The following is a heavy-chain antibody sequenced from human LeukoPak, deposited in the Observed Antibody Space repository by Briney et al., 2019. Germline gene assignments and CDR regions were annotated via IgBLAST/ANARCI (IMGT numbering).Heavy chain of an antibody. CDR1: GFTVSSNY. Sequence: GGSLRLSCAASGFTVSSNYMSWVRQAPGKGLEWVSLIYSGGGTYYADSVKGRFTISRDNSKNTLYLQMNSLRAEDTAVYYCARGAIVAPDHWGQGTLVTVSS. J-gene: IGHJ5*02. CDR3: ARGAIVAPDH. D-gene: IGHD5-12*01. V-gene: IGHV3-66*01. CDR2: IYSGGGT.